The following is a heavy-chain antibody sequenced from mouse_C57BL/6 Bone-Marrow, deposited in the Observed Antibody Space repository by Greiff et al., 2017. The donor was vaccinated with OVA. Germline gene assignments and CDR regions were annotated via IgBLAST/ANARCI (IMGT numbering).Heavy chain of an antibody. V-gene: IGHV14-4*01. CDR3: ATSYGSSC. CDR2: IDPENGDT. D-gene: IGHD1-1*01. CDR1: GFNIKDAY. Sequence: VQLQQSGAELVRPGASVKLSCTASGFNIKDAYMHWVKQRPEQGLEWIGWIDPENGDTEYDSKFKGKATITADTSSNTAYLQLSSLTSEDTAVYYCATSYGSSCWGRGTTLTVSS. J-gene: IGHJ2*01.